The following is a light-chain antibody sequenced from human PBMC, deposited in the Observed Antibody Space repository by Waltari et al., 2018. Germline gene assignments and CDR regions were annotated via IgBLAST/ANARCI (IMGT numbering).Light chain of an antibody. V-gene: IGKV3-20*01. CDR3: QHYSSSVT. J-gene: IGKJ4*01. CDR1: QGLSSSS. CDR2: GAS. Sequence: EIVLTQSPGTLSLSPGERATPSCRARQGLSSSSLAWYQQKSGQAPRLLIYGASSRATGIPDRFSGSGSGTDFTLTISRLEPEDFAVYYCQHYSSSVTFGGGTKVEIK.